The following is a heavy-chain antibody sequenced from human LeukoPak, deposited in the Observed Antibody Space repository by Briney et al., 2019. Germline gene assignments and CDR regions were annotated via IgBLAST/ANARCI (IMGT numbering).Heavy chain of an antibody. CDR3: ARARRGGYNYLAVNFDY. Sequence: SETLSLTCTVSGDSFSSHYWSWIRQPPGKGLEWIGYIHYSGSTNSNPSLKSRVTILADTSKNQFSLKLSSVPAADTAVYYCARARRGGYNYLAVNFDYWGQGTLVTVSS. V-gene: IGHV4-59*11. CDR1: GDSFSSHY. CDR2: IHYSGST. J-gene: IGHJ4*02. D-gene: IGHD5-24*01.